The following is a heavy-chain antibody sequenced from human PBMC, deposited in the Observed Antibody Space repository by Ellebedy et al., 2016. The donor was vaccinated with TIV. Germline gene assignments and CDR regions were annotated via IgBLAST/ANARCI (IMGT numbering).Heavy chain of an antibody. CDR1: GGSISSGGYS. CDR3: ARGMNDGGLTAFDI. V-gene: IGHV4-30-2*01. Sequence: MPSETLSLTCAVSGGSISSGGYSRSWIRQPPGKGLEWIGYIYHRGSTHYNPSLKSRVTISVDRSKNQFSLKLSSVTAADTAVYYCARGMNDGGLTAFDIWGQGTMVTVSS. D-gene: IGHD1-1*01. CDR2: IYHRGST. J-gene: IGHJ3*02.